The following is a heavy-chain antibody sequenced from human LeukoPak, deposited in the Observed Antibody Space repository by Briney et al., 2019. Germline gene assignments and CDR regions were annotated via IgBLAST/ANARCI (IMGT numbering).Heavy chain of an antibody. CDR2: ISAYNGNT. CDR3: ARDSDGSGWYSAPLSLYSN. J-gene: IGHJ4*02. D-gene: IGHD6-19*01. Sequence: ASVKVSCKASGYTFTSYGISWVRQAPGQGLEWMGWISAYNGNTNYAQKLQGRVTMTTDTSTSTAYMELRSLRSDDTAVYYCARDSDGSGWYSAPLSLYSNWGQGTLVTVSS. V-gene: IGHV1-18*01. CDR1: GYTFTSYG.